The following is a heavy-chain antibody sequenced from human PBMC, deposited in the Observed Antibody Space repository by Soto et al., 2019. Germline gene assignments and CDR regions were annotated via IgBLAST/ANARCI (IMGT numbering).Heavy chain of an antibody. Sequence: SETLSLTCAVSSDSISSSTWWSWVRQPPGRGLEWIGEIFHSGSTNYNPSLKSRVTTSLGKSKNQFSLNLTSVTAADTAVYYCASSPGSLAGDYWGQGILVTVSS. J-gene: IGHJ4*02. D-gene: IGHD2-15*01. CDR1: SDSISSSTW. V-gene: IGHV4-4*02. CDR3: ASSPGSLAGDY. CDR2: IFHSGST.